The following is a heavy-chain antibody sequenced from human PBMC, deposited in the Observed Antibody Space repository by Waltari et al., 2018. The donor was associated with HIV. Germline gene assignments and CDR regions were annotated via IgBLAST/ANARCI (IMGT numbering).Heavy chain of an antibody. J-gene: IGHJ6*02. Sequence: QVQLVQSGAEVKKPGSSVKVSCKASGGTFSSYAISWVRQAPGQGLEWMGGIIPIFGTANYAQKFQGRVTITADESTSTAYMELSSLRSEDTAVYYCASAPRSGSYYYYYGMDVWGQGTTVTVSS. D-gene: IGHD1-26*01. CDR3: ASAPRSGSYYYYYGMDV. V-gene: IGHV1-69*01. CDR2: IIPIFGTA. CDR1: GGTFSSYA.